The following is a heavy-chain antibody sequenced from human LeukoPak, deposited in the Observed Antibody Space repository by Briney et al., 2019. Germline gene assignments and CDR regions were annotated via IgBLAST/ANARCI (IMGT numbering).Heavy chain of an antibody. CDR1: GGSISSYY. Sequence: SETLSLTCTVSGGSISSYYWSRIRQPAGKGLEWIGRIYSTGSANYNPSLKSRVTMSVDTSENQFSLKLSSVTAADTAVYYCARVADYGDYVGGDWTDPWGQGTLVTVSS. D-gene: IGHD4-17*01. CDR2: IYSTGSA. CDR3: ARVADYGDYVGGDWTDP. V-gene: IGHV4-4*07. J-gene: IGHJ5*02.